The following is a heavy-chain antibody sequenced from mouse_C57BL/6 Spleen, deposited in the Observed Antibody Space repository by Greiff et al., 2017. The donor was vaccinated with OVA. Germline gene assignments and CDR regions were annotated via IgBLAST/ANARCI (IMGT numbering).Heavy chain of an antibody. D-gene: IGHD1-1*01. CDR2: IYPGDGDT. Sequence: VQLQQSGPELVKPGASVKISCKASGYAFSSSWMNWVKQRPGKGLEWIGRIYPGDGDTNYNGKFKGKATLTADKSSSTAYMQLSSLTSEDSAVYFCAREDYGSSWGQGTTLTVSS. CDR1: GYAFSSSW. J-gene: IGHJ2*01. V-gene: IGHV1-82*01. CDR3: AREDYGSS.